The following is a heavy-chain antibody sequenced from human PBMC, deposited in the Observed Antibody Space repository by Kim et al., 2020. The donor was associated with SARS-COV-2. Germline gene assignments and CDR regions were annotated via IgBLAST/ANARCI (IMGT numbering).Heavy chain of an antibody. CDR3: AFGKGIAAASA. V-gene: IGHV4-39*07. CDR2: T. D-gene: IGHD6-13*01. J-gene: IGHJ5*02. Sequence: TYSNPSLKSRVTISVDTSKNQFSLKLSSVTAADTAVYYCAFGKGIAAASAWGQGTLVTVSS.